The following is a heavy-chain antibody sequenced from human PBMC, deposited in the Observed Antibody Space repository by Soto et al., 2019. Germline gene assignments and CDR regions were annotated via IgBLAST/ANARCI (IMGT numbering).Heavy chain of an antibody. CDR1: GFTLSYFW. J-gene: IGHJ5*02. Sequence: GGSLRLSCAASGFTLSYFWMHWVRQAPGKGLVWLSRINNDGSDTDYADSVKGRFTISRDNAKNTVYLQMNNLRAEDTAVYYCARDYYGSGNPWGQGTLVTVSS. CDR3: ARDYYGSGNP. CDR2: INNDGSDT. V-gene: IGHV3-74*01. D-gene: IGHD3-10*01.